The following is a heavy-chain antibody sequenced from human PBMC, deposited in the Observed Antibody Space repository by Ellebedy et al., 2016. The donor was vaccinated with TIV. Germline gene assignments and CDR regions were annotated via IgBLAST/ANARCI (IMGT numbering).Heavy chain of an antibody. D-gene: IGHD4-17*01. V-gene: IGHV3-7*01. CDR3: ASDGSYGDFLSPTHAFEM. Sequence: GGSLRLSCAASGFSFRSYWMSWVRQAPGKGLEWVANIKQDGSEKYYVDSVLVLFPLSLAKAENSLYLQMNSLRAEDKEVYYCASDGSYGDFLSPTHAFEMWGQGTMITVSS. CDR1: GFSFRSYW. CDR2: IKQDGSEK. J-gene: IGHJ3*02.